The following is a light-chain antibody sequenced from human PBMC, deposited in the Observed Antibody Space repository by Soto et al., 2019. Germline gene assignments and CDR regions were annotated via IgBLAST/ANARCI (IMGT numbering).Light chain of an antibody. CDR1: QGISSA. Sequence: AIQLTQSPSSLSASVGDRVTITCRASQGISSALAWYQQKPGKAPKLLIYDASSLESGVPSRFSGSGSGTDFTLTISSLQPEDFATYYCQHFNSYSITFGQGTRLEIK. CDR3: QHFNSYSIT. V-gene: IGKV1-13*02. J-gene: IGKJ5*01. CDR2: DAS.